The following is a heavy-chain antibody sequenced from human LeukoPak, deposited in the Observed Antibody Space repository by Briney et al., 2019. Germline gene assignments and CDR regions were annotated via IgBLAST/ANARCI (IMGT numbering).Heavy chain of an antibody. CDR2: INPNSGGT. CDR1: GYTFTGYY. V-gene: IGHV1-2*02. D-gene: IGHD2-15*01. Sequence: ASVKVSCKASGYTFTGYYTHWVRQAPGQGLEWMGWINPNSGGTNYAQKFQGRVTMTRDTSISTAYMELSRLRSDDTAVYYCARPVVDCSGGSCSSHFDYWGQGTLVTVSS. CDR3: ARPVVDCSGGSCSSHFDY. J-gene: IGHJ4*02.